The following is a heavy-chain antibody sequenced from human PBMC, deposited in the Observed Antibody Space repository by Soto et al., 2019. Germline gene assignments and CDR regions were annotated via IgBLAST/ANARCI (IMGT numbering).Heavy chain of an antibody. V-gene: IGHV3-15*01. CDR1: GFIFSKAW. D-gene: IGHD3-10*01. CDR2: VKSKTDGETT. CDR3: TADVRRSGAWGFDP. Sequence: EVQLVESGGGLVKPGGSLRLSCAASGFIFSKAWMSWVRQAPGKGPEWVGRVKSKTDGETTGYAAPVRGRFTISRDDSKNMVYLQMNSLKTEDTALYYCTADVRRSGAWGFDPWGQGTLVTVSS. J-gene: IGHJ5*02.